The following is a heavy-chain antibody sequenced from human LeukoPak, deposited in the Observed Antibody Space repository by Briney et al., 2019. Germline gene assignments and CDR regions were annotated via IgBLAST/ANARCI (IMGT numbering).Heavy chain of an antibody. CDR3: AKGGWLEN. D-gene: IGHD5-12*01. CDR2: ISGSSRST. CDR1: GLTFNNSG. Sequence: PGGSLRLSCAATGLTFNNSGMLWVRQAPGKGLEWVSAISGSSRSTYHAESVKGRFTISRDNSRNTLNLQINSLRVEDTAVYYCAKGGWLENWGQGTLLTVSS. J-gene: IGHJ4*02. V-gene: IGHV3-23*01.